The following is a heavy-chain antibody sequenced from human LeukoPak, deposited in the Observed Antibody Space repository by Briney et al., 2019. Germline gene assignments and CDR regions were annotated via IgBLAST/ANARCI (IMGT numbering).Heavy chain of an antibody. Sequence: PGGSLRLSCAASGFTFSSYWMSWVRQAPGKGLEWIGEINHSGSTNYNPSLKSRVTISVDTSKNQFSLKLSSVTAADTAVYYCARGVQETTPPLYDSSGYYSFGDYWGQGTLVTVSS. CDR2: INHSGST. D-gene: IGHD3-22*01. CDR1: GFTFSSYW. CDR3: ARGVQETTPPLYDSSGYYSFGDY. J-gene: IGHJ4*02. V-gene: IGHV4-34*01.